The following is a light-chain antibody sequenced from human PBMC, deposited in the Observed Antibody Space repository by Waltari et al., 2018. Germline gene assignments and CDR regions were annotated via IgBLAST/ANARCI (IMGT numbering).Light chain of an antibody. V-gene: IGKV3-15*01. J-gene: IGKJ4*01. CDR2: GAS. Sequence: ELVMTQSPVTLSESPGERVILSCRASQGISDNLAWYQQKPGQAPRLLIYGASTRAAGIPARFSGSGSGTEFTLTISSLQSEDFAVYFCQQYNRWPPLTFGGGTKVEIK. CDR1: QGISDN. CDR3: QQYNRWPPLT.